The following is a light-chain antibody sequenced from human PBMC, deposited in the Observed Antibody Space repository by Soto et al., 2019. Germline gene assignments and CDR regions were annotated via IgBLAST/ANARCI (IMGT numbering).Light chain of an antibody. V-gene: IGKV3-20*01. CDR1: QSVSSSF. Sequence: IVMTQSPGTLSLSPGERATLSCRASQSVSSSFLAWYQQKPGQAPRLLISRASSRATGIPDRFSGSGSGTAFTLTINRLEPEDFAVYYCQQYGSSPLTFGGGTKVEIK. CDR3: QQYGSSPLT. J-gene: IGKJ4*01. CDR2: RAS.